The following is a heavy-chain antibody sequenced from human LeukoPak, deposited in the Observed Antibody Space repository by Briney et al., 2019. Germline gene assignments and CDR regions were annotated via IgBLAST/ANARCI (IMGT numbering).Heavy chain of an antibody. V-gene: IGHV4-59*08. CDR3: ARSYCSSTSCYAVGAFDI. J-gene: IGHJ3*02. CDR1: GGSITTYH. D-gene: IGHD2-2*01. Sequence: PSETLSLTCTVSGGSITTYHWSWIRQPPGKGLEWSGYVYYTGSTNYNPSLKSRVTMSVDTSKNQFSLKLSSVTAADTAVYYCARSYCSSTSCYAVGAFDIWGQGTMVTVSS. CDR2: VYYTGST.